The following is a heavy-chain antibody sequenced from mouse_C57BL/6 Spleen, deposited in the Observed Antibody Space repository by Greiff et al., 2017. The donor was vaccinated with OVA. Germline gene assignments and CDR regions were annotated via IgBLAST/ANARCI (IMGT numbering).Heavy chain of an antibody. V-gene: IGHV7-3*01. Sequence: EVKLMESGGGLVQPGGSLSLSCAASGFTFTDYYMSWVRQPPGKALEWLGFIRNKANGYTTEYSASVKGRFTISRDNSQSILYLQMNALRAEDSATYYCARYEKSGSSLPAHWYFDVWGTGTTVTVSS. CDR1: GFTFTDYY. D-gene: IGHD1-1*01. J-gene: IGHJ1*03. CDR3: ARYEKSGSSLPAHWYFDV. CDR2: IRNKANGYTT.